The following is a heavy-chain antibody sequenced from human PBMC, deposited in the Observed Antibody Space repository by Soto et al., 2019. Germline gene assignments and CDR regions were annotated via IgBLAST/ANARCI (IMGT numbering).Heavy chain of an antibody. J-gene: IGHJ4*02. CDR1: GGSISSGGYS. CDR2: IYHSGST. V-gene: IGHV4-30-2*01. D-gene: IGHD3-22*01. CDR3: ASNTRLFSLARSY. Sequence: SETLSLTCAVSGGSISSGGYSWSWIRQPPGKGLEWIGYIYHSGSTYYNPSLKSRVTISVDRSKNQFSLKLSSVTAADTAVYYCASNTRLFSLARSYWGQGTLVTVSS.